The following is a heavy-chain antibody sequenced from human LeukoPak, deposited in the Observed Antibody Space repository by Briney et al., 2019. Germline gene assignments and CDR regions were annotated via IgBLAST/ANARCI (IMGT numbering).Heavy chain of an antibody. CDR3: ATNILVRDIINWFDP. V-gene: IGHV1-2*02. J-gene: IGHJ5*02. CDR2: IKPNSGGT. CDR1: GYCFADYY. Sequence: AASVKVSCKASGYCFADYYMHWVRQAPGQGIEWMGWIKPNSGGTRSAQKFQGRITMTRDTSISTAYMELSSLRYDDTAVYYCATNILVRDIINWFDPWGQGTLVTVSS. D-gene: IGHD3-10*01.